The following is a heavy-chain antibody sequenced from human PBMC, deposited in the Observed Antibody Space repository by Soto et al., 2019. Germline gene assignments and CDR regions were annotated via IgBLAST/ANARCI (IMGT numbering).Heavy chain of an antibody. Sequence: PSETLSLTCTVSGGSISSGGYYWSWIRQHPGKGLEWIGYIYYSGSTYYNPSLKSRVTISVDTSKNQFSLKLSSVTAADTAVYYCASGGGHGDYRGGCWCDPWGKGTMVTVSS. CDR2: IYYSGST. D-gene: IGHD4-17*01. CDR3: ASGGGHGDYRGGCWCDP. J-gene: IGHJ5*02. V-gene: IGHV4-31*03. CDR1: GGSISSGGYY.